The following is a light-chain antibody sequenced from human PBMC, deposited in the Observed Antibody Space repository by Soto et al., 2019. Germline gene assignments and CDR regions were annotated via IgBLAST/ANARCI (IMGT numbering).Light chain of an antibody. V-gene: IGKV1-5*03. CDR3: QQYNSYSPLT. CDR2: KAS. CDR1: QSISSW. Sequence: DIQMTKSLATLSASVGDRVTITCRASQSISSWLAWYQQKPGKAPKLLIYKASSLESGVPSRFSGSGSGTEFTLTISSLQPDDFATYYCQQYNSYSPLTFGGGNKVDIK. J-gene: IGKJ4*01.